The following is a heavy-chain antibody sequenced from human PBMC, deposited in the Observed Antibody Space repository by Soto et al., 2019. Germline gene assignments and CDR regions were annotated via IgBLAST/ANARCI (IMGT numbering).Heavy chain of an antibody. V-gene: IGHV1-69*04. J-gene: IGHJ5*02. CDR1: GYTFTGYY. Sequence: ASVTVSCKASGYTFTGYYMRWVRQAPGQGLEWMGRIIPILGIANYAQKFQGRVTITADKSTSTAYMELSSLRSEDTAVYYCARVFSGTTSWFDPWGQGTLVTVSS. CDR3: ARVFSGTTSWFDP. CDR2: IIPILGIA. D-gene: IGHD1-7*01.